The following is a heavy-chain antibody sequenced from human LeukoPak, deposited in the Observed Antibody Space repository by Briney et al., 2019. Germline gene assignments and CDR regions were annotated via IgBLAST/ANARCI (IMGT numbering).Heavy chain of an antibody. CDR3: AKGYCSSTSCYTDY. CDR2: ISWNSGSI. D-gene: IGHD2-2*02. CDR1: GFTFDDYA. V-gene: IGHV3-9*01. J-gene: IGHJ4*02. Sequence: QTGGSLRLSCAASGFTFDDYAMHWVRQAPGKGLEWVSGISWNSGSIGYADSAKGRFTISRDDAKNSLYLQMNSLRAEDTALYYCAKGYCSSTSCYTDYWGQGTLVTVSS.